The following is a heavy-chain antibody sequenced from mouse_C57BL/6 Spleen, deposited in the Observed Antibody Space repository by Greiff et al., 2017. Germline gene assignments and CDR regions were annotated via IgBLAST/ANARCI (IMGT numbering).Heavy chain of an antibody. CDR2: IDPSDSYT. D-gene: IGHD2-5*01. V-gene: IGHV1-59*01. CDR3: ARGSNYPYWYFDV. J-gene: IGHJ1*03. Sequence: QVQLQQPGAELVRPGTSVKLSCKASGYTFTSDWMHWVKQRPGQGLEWSGVIDPSDSYTNYNQKFKGKATLTVDTSSSTAYMQLSSLTSEDSAVYYCARGSNYPYWYFDVWGTGTTVTVSS. CDR1: GYTFTSDW.